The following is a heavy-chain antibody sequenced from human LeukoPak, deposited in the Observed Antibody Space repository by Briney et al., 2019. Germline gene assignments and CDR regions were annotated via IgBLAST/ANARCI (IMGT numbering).Heavy chain of an antibody. V-gene: IGHV3-48*03. J-gene: IGHJ6*02. CDR3: ARNPLSYYYDSSGYYYLGYYYYGMDV. CDR2: ISSSGSTI. CDR1: GFTFSSYE. D-gene: IGHD3-22*01. Sequence: GRSLRLSCAASGFTFSSYEMNWVRQAPGKGLEWVSYISSSGSTIYYADSVKGRFTISRDNAKNSLYLQMNSLRAEDTAVYYCARNPLSYYYDSSGYYYLGYYYYGMDVWGQGTTVTVSS.